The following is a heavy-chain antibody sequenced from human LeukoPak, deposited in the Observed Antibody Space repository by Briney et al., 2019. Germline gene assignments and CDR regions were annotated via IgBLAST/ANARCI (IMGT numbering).Heavy chain of an antibody. J-gene: IGHJ4*02. CDR1: GFTFSSYW. V-gene: IGHV3-7*01. CDR3: ARCIYTAMVSY. Sequence: GGSLRLSCAASGFTFSSYWMSWVRQAPGKGLEWVANIKQDGSEKYYADSVKGRFTISRDNAKNSLYLQMNSLRAEDTAVYYCARCIYTAMVSYWGQGTLVTVSS. D-gene: IGHD5-18*01. CDR2: IKQDGSEK.